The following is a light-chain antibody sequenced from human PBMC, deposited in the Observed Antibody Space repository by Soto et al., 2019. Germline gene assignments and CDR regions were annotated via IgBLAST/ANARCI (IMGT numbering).Light chain of an antibody. V-gene: IGKV1-39*01. CDR1: QSITSY. CDR3: QQSYGTPT. Sequence: DIQMTQSPSSLSASVGDRVTITCRASQSITSYLNWYQQKLGKAPKLLIYGASSLQSGVPSRFSGSGSGTDFTLTSSSLQPEDFATYYCQQSYGTPTFGQGTRLEIK. J-gene: IGKJ5*01. CDR2: GAS.